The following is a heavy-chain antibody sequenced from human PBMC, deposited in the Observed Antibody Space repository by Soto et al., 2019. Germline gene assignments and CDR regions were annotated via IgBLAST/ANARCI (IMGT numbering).Heavy chain of an antibody. CDR1: GFTFSKYG. V-gene: IGHV3-33*01. CDR3: ASDLVGASDSYGLDV. J-gene: IGHJ6*02. CDR2: IWHDGNNK. Sequence: QVQLVESGGGVVQPGRSLRLSCAASGFTFSKYGMHWVRQAPGKGLEWVAIIWHDGNNKYYADSVRGRFIISRDNSKNRLYLQMNSLRAEDTAVYYCASDLVGASDSYGLDVWGQGTPVTVSS. D-gene: IGHD1-26*01.